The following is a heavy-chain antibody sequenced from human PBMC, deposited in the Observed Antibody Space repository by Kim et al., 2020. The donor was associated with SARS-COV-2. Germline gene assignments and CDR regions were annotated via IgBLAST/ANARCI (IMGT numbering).Heavy chain of an antibody. CDR3: ARGGSMGNWCSSDADNWL. D-gene: IGHD1-20*01. CDR2: VSHSGNN. Sequence: SETLSLTCTVSGDSITHYFWNWIRQSPGNGLEWIGHVSHSGNNVYNPSFESRVTLFMDTSKNQFSLNLSSVTDADTAVYYCARGGSMGNWCSSDADNWL. CDR1: GDSITHYF. V-gene: IGHV4-59*12. J-gene: IGHJ5*01.